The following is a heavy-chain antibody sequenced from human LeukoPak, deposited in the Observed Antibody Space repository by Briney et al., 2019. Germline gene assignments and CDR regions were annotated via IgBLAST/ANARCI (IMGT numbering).Heavy chain of an antibody. D-gene: IGHD3-10*01. Sequence: GGSLRLSCAASGFTFSICAMSWVRQAPGKGLEWVSAISSSGGSTYYADSVKGRFTISRDNSKNTLYLQMNNLRAEDTAVYFCAKRWGFGEFLGYWGQGTLVTVSS. V-gene: IGHV3-23*01. J-gene: IGHJ4*02. CDR2: ISSSGGST. CDR1: GFTFSICA. CDR3: AKRWGFGEFLGY.